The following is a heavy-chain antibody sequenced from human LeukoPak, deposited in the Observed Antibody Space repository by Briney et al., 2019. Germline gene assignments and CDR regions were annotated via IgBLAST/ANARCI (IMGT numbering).Heavy chain of an antibody. CDR1: GFTFSNYF. V-gene: IGHV3-7*01. J-gene: IGHJ4*02. CDR3: ARDHDRYCSGGSCSEFDY. D-gene: IGHD2-15*01. CDR2: IKRDGSET. Sequence: GGSLRLSCAASGFTFSNYFMSWVRQASGKGLEWVAKIKRDGSETDYVDSVKGRFTISRDNADNSLFLQMNSLRAEDTAVYYCARDHDRYCSGGSCSEFDYWGQGTLVTVSS.